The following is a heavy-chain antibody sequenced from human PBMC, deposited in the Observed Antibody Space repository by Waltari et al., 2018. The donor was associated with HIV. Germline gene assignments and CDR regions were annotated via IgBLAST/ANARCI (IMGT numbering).Heavy chain of an antibody. CDR3: ASWSGWLFDY. J-gene: IGHJ4*02. CDR1: GFTFSNYA. V-gene: IGHV3-30-3*01. Sequence: QVQLVESGGGVVQPGRSLRLSCVASGFTFSNYAMHCVRQAPGKGVEWVAIISYDGDKKYYADSVKGRFTISRDNSKNTVYLQMNRLRAEDTAMYYCASWSGWLFDYWGQGTLVTVSS. D-gene: IGHD6-19*01. CDR2: ISYDGDKK.